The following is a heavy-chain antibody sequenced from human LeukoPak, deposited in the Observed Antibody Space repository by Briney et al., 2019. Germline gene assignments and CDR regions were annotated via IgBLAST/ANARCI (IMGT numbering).Heavy chain of an antibody. D-gene: IGHD6-13*01. CDR2: IYYSGST. V-gene: IGHV4-59*08. CDR3: ARGYSSSWYYFDY. Sequence: PSETLSLTCTVSGGSISSYYWSWIRQPPGKGLEWIGYIYYSGSTNYNPSLKSRVTISVDTSKNQFSLKLSSVTAADTAVYYCARGYSSSWYYFDYWGQGTLVTVSS. J-gene: IGHJ4*02. CDR1: GGSISSYY.